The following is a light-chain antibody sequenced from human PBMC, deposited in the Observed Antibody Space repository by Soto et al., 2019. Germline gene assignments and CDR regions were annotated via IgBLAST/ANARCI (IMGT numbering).Light chain of an antibody. Sequence: SVLTQPASVSGSPGQSITISCTGTSSDVGTYNFVSWYQQHPGEVPKIMIYEDSKRPSGVSTRFSGSKSGNRASLTISGLQAEDEADYYCCSYAGGSTWVFGGGTKLTVL. CDR1: SSDVGTYNF. V-gene: IGLV2-23*01. CDR3: CSYAGGSTWV. CDR2: EDS. J-gene: IGLJ3*02.